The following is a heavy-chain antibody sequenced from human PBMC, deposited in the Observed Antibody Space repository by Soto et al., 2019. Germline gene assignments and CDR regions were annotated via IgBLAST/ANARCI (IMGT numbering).Heavy chain of an antibody. Sequence: QVQLVQSGAEVKKPGASVKVSCKASGYTFTSYAMHWVRQAPGQRLEWMGWINAGNGNTKYSQKFQGRITRTSDTSASTAYMELRSVGSEDTAVYYCAREEWLRLFPPGPFVVGYYGMDVWGQGTTVTVSS. V-gene: IGHV1-3*01. D-gene: IGHD5-12*01. CDR2: INAGNGNT. CDR3: AREEWLRLFPPGPFVVGYYGMDV. CDR1: GYTFTSYA. J-gene: IGHJ6*02.